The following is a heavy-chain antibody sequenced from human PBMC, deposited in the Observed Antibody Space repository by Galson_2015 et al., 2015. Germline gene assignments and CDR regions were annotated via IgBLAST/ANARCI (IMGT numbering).Heavy chain of an antibody. J-gene: IGHJ2*01. CDR1: GFTSSNYW. CDR2: VKQDGSEK. V-gene: IGHV3-7*03. Sequence: SLRLSCAASGFTSSNYWMAWVRQAPGKGLEWVANVKQDGSEKHYVDSVKGRFVISSDNAKNSVYLQLNNLRAKDTAVYYCTRGAPQYWYFDLWGRGTLVTVSS. CDR3: TRGAPQYWYFDL.